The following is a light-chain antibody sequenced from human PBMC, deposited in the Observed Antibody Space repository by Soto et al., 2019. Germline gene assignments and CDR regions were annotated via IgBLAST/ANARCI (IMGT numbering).Light chain of an antibody. CDR1: QAISSW. Sequence: DIQMTQSPSSVSASVGDSVTITCRASQAISSWLAWYQHRPGKAPRLLIYAASSLQRGAPLRFSGSGSGTNFNLTISSLQPDDFATYYCQQAMSFPFTFGPGTTVDIK. V-gene: IGKV1-12*01. J-gene: IGKJ3*01. CDR3: QQAMSFPFT. CDR2: AAS.